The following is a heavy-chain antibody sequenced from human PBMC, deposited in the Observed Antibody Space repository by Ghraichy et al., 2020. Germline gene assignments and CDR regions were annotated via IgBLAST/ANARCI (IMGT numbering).Heavy chain of an antibody. J-gene: IGHJ4*02. D-gene: IGHD2-15*01. CDR3: ARELQVVF. CDR1: GFTFSTYT. CDR2: ISSTSGSI. V-gene: IGHV3-21*01. Sequence: GSLRLSCAASGFTFSTYTMNWVRQAPGKGLEWVSSISSTSGSIYYADSVKGRFTISRDNSKNSLYLQMNNLRAEDTAVYYCARELQVVFWGQGTLVTVSS.